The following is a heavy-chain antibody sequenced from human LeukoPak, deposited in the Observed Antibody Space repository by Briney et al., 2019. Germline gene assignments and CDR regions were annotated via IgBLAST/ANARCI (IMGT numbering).Heavy chain of an antibody. Sequence: SETLSLTXTVSGGSISSYYWSWIRQPPGKGLEWIGYIYYSGSTNYNPSLKSRVTISVDTSKNQFSLKLSSVTAADTAVYYCAGASYDSSGVHWGQGTLVTVSS. CDR3: AGASYDSSGVH. V-gene: IGHV4-59*01. J-gene: IGHJ4*02. CDR2: IYYSGST. D-gene: IGHD3-22*01. CDR1: GGSISSYY.